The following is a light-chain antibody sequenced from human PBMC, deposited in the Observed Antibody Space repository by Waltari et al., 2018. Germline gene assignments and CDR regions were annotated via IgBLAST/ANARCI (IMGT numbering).Light chain of an antibody. V-gene: IGKV1-39*01. Sequence: DIQMTQSPASLAASLGDRVTITCRPSQSVTTSLKWYQQKSGEPPKLLISAASSFQSGVPSRFSGIGSGTDFTLTITHLQPEDVATYFCQQSHSPPFTFGPGTKV. CDR1: QSVTTS. CDR3: QQSHSPPFT. CDR2: AAS. J-gene: IGKJ3*01.